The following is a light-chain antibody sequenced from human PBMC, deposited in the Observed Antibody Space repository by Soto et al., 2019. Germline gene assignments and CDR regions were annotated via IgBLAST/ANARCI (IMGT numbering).Light chain of an antibody. Sequence: EIQVSQSPSALSASVGDRVTITCRASQYISNWVSWYQHTPGKAPKLLIYDGSTLESGVPSRCSGSVSETLFTLTINSLQTEDVGTYYCQHLNSYPITFAQGTRLANK. V-gene: IGKV1-5*01. J-gene: IGKJ5*01. CDR3: QHLNSYPIT. CDR2: DGS. CDR1: QYISNW.